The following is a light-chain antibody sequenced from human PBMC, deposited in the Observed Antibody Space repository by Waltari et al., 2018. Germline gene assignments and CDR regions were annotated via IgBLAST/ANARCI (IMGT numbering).Light chain of an antibody. CDR2: EVT. Sequence: QSALTQPPSASGSPGQSVTISCTGTSSDVGGYKYVSWYQQYPGKAPKLIIYEVTQRPSGVPDRFSGSKSGNTASLTVSGLLPEDEAAYYCTSYAGSNNPVMFGGGTKLTVL. V-gene: IGLV2-8*01. CDR3: TSYAGSNNPVM. CDR1: SSDVGGYKY. J-gene: IGLJ3*02.